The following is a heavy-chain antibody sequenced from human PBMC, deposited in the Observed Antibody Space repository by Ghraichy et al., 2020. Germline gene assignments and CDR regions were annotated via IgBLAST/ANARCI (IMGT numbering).Heavy chain of an antibody. V-gene: IGHV2-5*01. CDR1: GFSLSTSGVG. CDR2: LYWNDDK. J-gene: IGHJ4*02. Sequence: SGPTLVKPTQTLTLTCTFSGFSLSTSGVGVGWIRQPPGKALEWLALLYWNDDKRYSPSLKSRLTITKDTSKNQVVLTMTNMDPVDTATYYCAHSRHPLQLITPYYFDYWGQGTLVTVSS. CDR3: AHSRHPLQLITPYYFDY. D-gene: IGHD5-18*01.